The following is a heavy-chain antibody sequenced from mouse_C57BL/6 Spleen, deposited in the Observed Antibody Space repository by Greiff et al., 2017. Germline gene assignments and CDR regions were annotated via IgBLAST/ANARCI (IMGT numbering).Heavy chain of an antibody. CDR3: TREDYALFAY. J-gene: IGHJ3*01. D-gene: IGHD2-4*01. Sequence: EVKLMESGEGLVKPGGSLKLSCAASGFTFSSYAMSWVRQTPEKRLEWVAYISSGGDYIYYADTVKGRFTISRDNARNTLYLQMSSLKSEDTAMYYCTREDYALFAYWGQGTLVTVSA. CDR2: ISSGGDYI. V-gene: IGHV5-9-1*02. CDR1: GFTFSSYA.